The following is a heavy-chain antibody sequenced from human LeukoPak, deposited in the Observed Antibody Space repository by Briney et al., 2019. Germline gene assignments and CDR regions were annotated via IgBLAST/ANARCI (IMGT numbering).Heavy chain of an antibody. J-gene: IGHJ6*02. Sequence: GASVKVSCKASGYTFTSYGISWVRQAPGQGLEWMGWISAYNGNTNYAQKLQGRVTMTTDTSTSTAYMELRSLRSDDTAVYYCARNGLLWFGESRNYYYYGMDVWGQGTTVTVSS. D-gene: IGHD3-10*01. CDR1: GYTFTSYG. CDR2: ISAYNGNT. V-gene: IGHV1-18*01. CDR3: ARNGLLWFGESRNYYYYGMDV.